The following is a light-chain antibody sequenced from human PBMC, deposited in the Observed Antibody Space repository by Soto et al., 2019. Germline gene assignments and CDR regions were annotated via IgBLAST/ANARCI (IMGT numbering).Light chain of an antibody. CDR3: QQADISQLT. Sequence: DIQMTQSPSSVSASVGDRVTITCRASQAIGDWLAWYQQKPGKAPNLLIYATSTLQSGVPSRFSGRGSETEFSITISSLQPEDFATYYCQQADISQLTFGGGTRVEI. CDR2: ATS. V-gene: IGKV1-12*01. J-gene: IGKJ4*01. CDR1: QAIGDW.